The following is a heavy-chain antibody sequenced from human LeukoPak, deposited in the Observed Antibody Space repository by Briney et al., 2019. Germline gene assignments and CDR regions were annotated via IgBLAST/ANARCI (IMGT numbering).Heavy chain of an antibody. Sequence: ASVKVPCKASGYTFTSYGISWVRQAPGQGLEWMGWISAYNGNTHYARKLQGRVTMTTDTSTSTVYMELRSLRSDDTAVYYCARRSPPRRNYDSRGYYSYYFDYWGQGTLVTVSS. D-gene: IGHD3-22*01. V-gene: IGHV1-18*01. J-gene: IGHJ4*02. CDR3: ARRSPPRRNYDSRGYYSYYFDY. CDR2: ISAYNGNT. CDR1: GYTFTSYG.